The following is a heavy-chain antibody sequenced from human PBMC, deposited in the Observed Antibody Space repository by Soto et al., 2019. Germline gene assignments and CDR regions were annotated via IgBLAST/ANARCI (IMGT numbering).Heavy chain of an antibody. D-gene: IGHD2-21*02. CDR1: GGTFSSYT. J-gene: IGHJ3*02. V-gene: IGHV1-69*02. CDR3: AITYCGGDCLRAFDI. CDR2: IIPILGIA. Sequence: QVQLVQSGAEVKKPGSSVKVSCKASGGTFSSYTISWVRQAPGQGLEWMGRIIPILGIANYAQKFQGRVTITADKPTNTAYMELSSLRSEDTAVYYCAITYCGGDCLRAFDIWGQGTMVTVSS.